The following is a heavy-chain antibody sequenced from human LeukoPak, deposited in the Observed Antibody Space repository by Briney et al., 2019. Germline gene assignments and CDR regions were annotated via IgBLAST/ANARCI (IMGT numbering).Heavy chain of an antibody. D-gene: IGHD5-18*01. CDR3: ARDSYSYGYGGFDY. CDR1: GGSISSGDRY. CDR2: IYSTGNT. Sequence: SETLSLTCTVSGGSISSGDRYWGWIRQSPGTGLEWIGYIYSTGNTYYNPSLKSRVIISVDTSKNQFSLELNSVTAADTAVYYCARDSYSYGYGGFDYWGQGILVTVSS. V-gene: IGHV4-30-4*01. J-gene: IGHJ4*02.